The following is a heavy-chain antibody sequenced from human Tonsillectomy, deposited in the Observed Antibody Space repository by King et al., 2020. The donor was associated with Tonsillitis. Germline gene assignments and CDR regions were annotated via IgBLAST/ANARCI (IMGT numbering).Heavy chain of an antibody. Sequence: EVQLVESGGGLVQPGGSLRLSCAASGFTFSRYWMHWVRQAPGKGLVWVSRINSDGSNTNYADSVEGRFTISRDNAKNTLYLQMNSLRAEDTAVYFCARDNPFCSSASCPLDYWGQGTLVTVSS. CDR2: INSDGSNT. D-gene: IGHD2-2*01. CDR3: ARDNPFCSSASCPLDY. J-gene: IGHJ4*02. CDR1: GFTFSRYW. V-gene: IGHV3-74*01.